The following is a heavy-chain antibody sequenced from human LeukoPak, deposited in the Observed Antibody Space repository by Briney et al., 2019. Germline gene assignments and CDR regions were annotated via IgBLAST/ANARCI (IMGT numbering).Heavy chain of an antibody. J-gene: IGHJ4*02. CDR2: ISAYNGNT. CDR3: ARGPYYYDSSGYYLFDY. CDR1: GYTFTSYG. Sequence: ASVKVSCKASGYTFTSYGISWVRQAPGQGLEGMGWISAYNGNTNYAQKLQGRATMTTDTSTSTAYMELRSLRSDDTAVYYCARGPYYYDSSGYYLFDYWGQGTLVTVSS. V-gene: IGHV1-18*01. D-gene: IGHD3-22*01.